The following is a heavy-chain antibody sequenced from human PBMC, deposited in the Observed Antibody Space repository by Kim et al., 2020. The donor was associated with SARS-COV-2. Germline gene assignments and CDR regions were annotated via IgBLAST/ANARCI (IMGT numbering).Heavy chain of an antibody. Sequence: SETLSLTCTVSGGSISSSSYYWGWIRQPPGKGLEWIGSIYYSGSTYYNPSLKSRVTISVDTSKNQFSLKLSSVTAADTAVYYCAAPAAAEDTAMVTVWFDPWGQGTLVTVSS. CDR1: GGSISSSSYY. CDR2: IYYSGST. V-gene: IGHV4-39*01. J-gene: IGHJ5*02. CDR3: AAPAAAEDTAMVTVWFDP. D-gene: IGHD5-18*01.